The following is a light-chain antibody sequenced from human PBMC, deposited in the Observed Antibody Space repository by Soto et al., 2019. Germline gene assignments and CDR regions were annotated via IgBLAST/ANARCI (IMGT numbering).Light chain of an antibody. J-gene: IGKJ4*01. CDR2: KAS. CDR3: QQYNSYSPCT. Sequence: DIQMTQSPSTLSASLGDRVTITCRASQSISSWLAWYQKKPGKAPKLLIYKASGLEGGVPSRFSGSGSGTDFTLTISSLEPEDFATYYCQQYNSYSPCTFGGGTKVDIK. V-gene: IGKV1-5*03. CDR1: QSISSW.